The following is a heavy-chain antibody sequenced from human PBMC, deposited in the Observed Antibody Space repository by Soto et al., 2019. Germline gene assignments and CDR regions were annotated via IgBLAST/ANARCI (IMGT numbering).Heavy chain of an antibody. CDR3: ARDRDIYSGYDFAAFDI. Sequence: QVQLVQSGAEVQKPGSSVKVSCKASGGTFSSYTISWVRQAPGQGLEWMGRLIPIRGIANHAQKFQGRVTITGDKSTSTADMERSSLRSEDTAVYYCARDRDIYSGYDFAAFDIWGRGTMVTVSS. V-gene: IGHV1-69*08. D-gene: IGHD5-12*01. CDR2: LIPIRGIA. CDR1: GGTFSSYT. J-gene: IGHJ3*02.